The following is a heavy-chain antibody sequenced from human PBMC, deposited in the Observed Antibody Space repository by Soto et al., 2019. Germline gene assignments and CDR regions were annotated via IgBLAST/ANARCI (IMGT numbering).Heavy chain of an antibody. Sequence: QMQLVQSGPEVKKPGTSVKVSCKASGFTFTSSAMQWVRQARGQRLEWIGWIVVGSGNTNYAQKFQERVTITRDMSTSTAYMEMSSLRSEDTAVYYCAAGGGYYYDSSGYYYTFAFVIWGQGTMVTVSS. CDR1: GFTFTSSA. D-gene: IGHD3-22*01. CDR2: IVVGSGNT. CDR3: AAGGGYYYDSSGYYYTFAFVI. J-gene: IGHJ3*02. V-gene: IGHV1-58*02.